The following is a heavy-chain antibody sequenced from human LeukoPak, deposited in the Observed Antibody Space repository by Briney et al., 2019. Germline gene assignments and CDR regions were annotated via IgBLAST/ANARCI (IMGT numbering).Heavy chain of an antibody. J-gene: IGHJ4*02. V-gene: IGHV3-7*01. CDR3: AREDDWNYEDY. D-gene: IGHD1-7*01. CDR1: GFTFSSYW. Sequence: GGSLRLSCVAYGFTFSSYWMSWVRQAPGKGLEWVANIKQDGYTKYYVDSVKGRFTISRDNAKNSLYLQMNSLRAEDTAIYYCAREDDWNYEDYWGQGTLVTVSS. CDR2: IKQDGYTK.